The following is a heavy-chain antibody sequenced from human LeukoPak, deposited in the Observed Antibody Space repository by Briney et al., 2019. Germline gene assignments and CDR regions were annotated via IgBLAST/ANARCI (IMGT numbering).Heavy chain of an antibody. CDR2: LSQSGSS. CDR3: ARSWFGEYGGGAFDI. J-gene: IGHJ3*02. D-gene: IGHD3-10*01. V-gene: IGHV4-38-2*02. CDR1: GYYMSSGYY. Sequence: PSETLSLTCTVSGYYMSSGYYWVWIRQPPGKGLEWIGSLSQSGSSFYNLSLKSRVTILVDTFKKHVSLNLSSVTAADAAVFYWARSWFGEYGGGAFDIWGQGTMVTVSS.